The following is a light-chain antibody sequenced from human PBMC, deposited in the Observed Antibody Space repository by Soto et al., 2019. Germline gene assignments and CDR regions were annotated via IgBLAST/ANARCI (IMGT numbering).Light chain of an antibody. Sequence: IVLTHSPASLSVFPGEGSTLSCRASQSVNRHLAWYHQQPGPAPALLMYDASNRATGIPAGFGGSGSGSEVTITISSLEPEDLAVYYCQQRNHWPPVTFGGGTKVDI. J-gene: IGKJ4*01. CDR3: QQRNHWPPVT. CDR1: QSVNRH. V-gene: IGKV3-11*01. CDR2: DAS.